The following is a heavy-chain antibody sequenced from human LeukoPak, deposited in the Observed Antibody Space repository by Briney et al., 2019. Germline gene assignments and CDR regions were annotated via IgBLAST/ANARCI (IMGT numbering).Heavy chain of an antibody. CDR3: ARDGYGNNYMDV. J-gene: IGHJ6*03. D-gene: IGHD1/OR15-1a*01. CDR1: GFTVSSNF. V-gene: IGHV3-53*01. CDR2: IYSGGTT. Sequence: GGSLRLSCAASGFTVSSNFMSWGRQAPGKGLEWVSVIYSGGTTYYADSVKGRFTISRDNSKNTLSLQMNSLRAEDTAVYYCARDGYGNNYMDVWGKGTTVTVSS.